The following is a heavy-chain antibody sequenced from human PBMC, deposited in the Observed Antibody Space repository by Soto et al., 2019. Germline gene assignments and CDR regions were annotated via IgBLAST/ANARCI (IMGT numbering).Heavy chain of an antibody. CDR1: GASVSSPTYY. V-gene: IGHV4-61*01. CDR3: AKTRDNNINYNHDMDV. CDR2: IYYSGST. J-gene: IGHJ6*02. D-gene: IGHD1-20*01. Sequence: SETLSLTCTVSGASVSSPTYYWNWIRQPPGKPLEWIGYIYYSGSTNYNPSLKSRVTISLDTSNDQFSLKLSSVTAADTAVYYCAKTRDNNINYNHDMDVWGQGTTVTVSS.